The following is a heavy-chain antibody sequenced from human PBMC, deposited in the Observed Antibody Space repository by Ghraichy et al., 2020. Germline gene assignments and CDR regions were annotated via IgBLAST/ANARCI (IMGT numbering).Heavy chain of an antibody. CDR1: GFTFSSYW. D-gene: IGHD6-13*01. Sequence: GSLRLSCAASGFTFSSYWMHWVRQAPGKGLVWVSRINSDASSTSYADSVKGRFTISRDNAKNTLYLQMNSLRAEDTAVYYCARGPEWSSSWHDYWGQGTLVTISS. J-gene: IGHJ4*02. CDR3: ARGPEWSSSWHDY. CDR2: INSDASST. V-gene: IGHV3-74*01.